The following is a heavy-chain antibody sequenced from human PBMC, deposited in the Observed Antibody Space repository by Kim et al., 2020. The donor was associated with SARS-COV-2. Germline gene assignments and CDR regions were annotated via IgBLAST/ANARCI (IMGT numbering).Heavy chain of an antibody. CDR2: IYYSGST. D-gene: IGHD1-26*01. CDR3: ARARGLSGSRPYYYYYYGMDV. CDR1: GGSISSYY. V-gene: IGHV4-59*01. Sequence: SETLSLTCTVSGGSISSYYWSWIRQPPGKGLEWIGYIYYSGSTNYNPSLKSRVTISVDTSKNQFSLKLSSVTAADTAVYYCARARGLSGSRPYYYYYYGMDVWGQGTTVTVSS. J-gene: IGHJ6*02.